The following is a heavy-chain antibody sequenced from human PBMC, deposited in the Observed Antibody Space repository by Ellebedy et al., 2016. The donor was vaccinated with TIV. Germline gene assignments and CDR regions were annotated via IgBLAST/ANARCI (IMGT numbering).Heavy chain of an antibody. D-gene: IGHD3-10*01. CDR3: ARDGNSGSGNLLGN. V-gene: IGHV3-21*01. CDR2: ISSSSDYI. J-gene: IGHJ4*02. Sequence: GESLKISCAASGFTFSSYSMNWARQAPGKGLEWVSSISSSSDYIYYADSVKGRFTISRDNAKNSLYLQMNSLSAEDTAVYYCARDGNSGSGNLLGNWGQGTLVTVSS. CDR1: GFTFSSYS.